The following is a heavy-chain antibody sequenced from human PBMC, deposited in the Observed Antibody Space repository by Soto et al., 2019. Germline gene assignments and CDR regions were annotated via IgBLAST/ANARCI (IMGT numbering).Heavy chain of an antibody. D-gene: IGHD2-21*02. Sequence: QVQLVQSGAEVKKPGSSVKVSCKASGGTFSSYAISWVRQAPGQGLEWMGGIIPIFGTANYAQKFQGRVTITADESTSTAYMEMSSLRSEDTAVYYCAIGQIAYCGGDCYSGPFAYWGQGTLVTVSS. CDR2: IIPIFGTA. CDR3: AIGQIAYCGGDCYSGPFAY. CDR1: GGTFSSYA. V-gene: IGHV1-69*12. J-gene: IGHJ4*02.